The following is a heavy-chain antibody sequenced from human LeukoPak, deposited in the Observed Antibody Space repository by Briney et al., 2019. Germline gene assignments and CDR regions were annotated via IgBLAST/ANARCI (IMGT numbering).Heavy chain of an antibody. Sequence: SQTLSLTCAISGDNVSSNTAAWNWIRQSPSRGFEWLGRTYYRSKWYNDYAVSVKSRITINPDTSKNQFSLQLNSVTPEDTAVYYCARRRYCSSTNCYTHWFDPWGQGTLVTVSS. CDR1: GDNVSSNTAA. J-gene: IGHJ5*02. CDR2: TYYRSKWYN. CDR3: ARRRYCSSTNCYTHWFDP. V-gene: IGHV6-1*01. D-gene: IGHD2-2*02.